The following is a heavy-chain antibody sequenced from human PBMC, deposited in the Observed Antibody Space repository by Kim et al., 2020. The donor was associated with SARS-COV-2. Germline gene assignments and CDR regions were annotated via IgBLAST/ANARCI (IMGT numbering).Heavy chain of an antibody. J-gene: IGHJ6*02. CDR3: VRADYGDYGGVDV. CDR2: IYHTGNT. V-gene: IGHV4-38-2*02. Sequence: SETLSLTCNVSGYPMTSGYYWGWIRQSPGKGLEWLGRIYHTGNTYYNPSLQSRVRISVDTLKNQFSLKLTSATATDAAVYYCVRADYGDYGGVDVWAKGP. CDR1: GYPMTSGYY. D-gene: IGHD4-17*01.